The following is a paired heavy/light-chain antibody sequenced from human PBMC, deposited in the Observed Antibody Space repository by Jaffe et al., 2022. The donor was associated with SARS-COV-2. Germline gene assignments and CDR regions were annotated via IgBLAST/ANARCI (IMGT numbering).Light chain of an antibody. CDR3: QQYNNWLLT. Sequence: EIVMTQSPATLSVSPGERATLSCRASQSFSSNLAWYQQKPGQAPRLLIYGASTRATGIPARFSGSGSGTEFTLTISSLQSEDFAVYYCQQYNNWLLTFGGGTKVEIK. CDR2: GAS. J-gene: IGKJ4*01. CDR1: QSFSSN. V-gene: IGKV3-15*01.
Heavy chain of an antibody. Sequence: QLQLQESGPGLVKPSETLSLTCTVSGDSISSSDYYWGWIRQPPGKGLEWLGSIYHSGSTYYNPSLKSRVTISVDTSKNQFSLKLSSVTAADTAVYSCARQDSGTNPPYYFDYWGQGTLVTVSS. V-gene: IGHV4-39*01. CDR1: GDSISSSDYY. CDR3: ARQDSGTNPPYYFDY. CDR2: IYHSGST. J-gene: IGHJ4*02. D-gene: IGHD1-26*01.